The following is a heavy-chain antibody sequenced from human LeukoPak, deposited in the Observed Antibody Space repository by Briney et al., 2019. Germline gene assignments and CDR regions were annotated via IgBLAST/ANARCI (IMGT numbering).Heavy chain of an antibody. V-gene: IGHV3-7*03. D-gene: IGHD7-27*01. Sequence: GGSLRLSCAASGFTFSSYWMNWARQAPGKGLEWVASINHNGNVNYYVDSVKGRFTISRDNAKNSLYLQMSNLRAEDTAVYYCARGPRNWGFDYLGQGTLVTVSS. CDR3: ARGPRNWGFDY. CDR2: INHNGNVN. J-gene: IGHJ4*02. CDR1: GFTFSSYW.